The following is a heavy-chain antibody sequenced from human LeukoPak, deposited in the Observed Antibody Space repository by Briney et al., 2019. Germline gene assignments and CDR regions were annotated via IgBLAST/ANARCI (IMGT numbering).Heavy chain of an antibody. V-gene: IGHV3-23*01. Sequence: PGGSLRLSCAASAFTFSSYAMSWVRQAPGKGLEWISSISSSGGNVYYADSVKGRFTVSRDNSKNTLYLQMNSLRAEDTAVYYCAKSGYNSSWYPPRYDYWGQGTLVTVSS. CDR1: AFTFSSYA. CDR2: ISSSGGNV. J-gene: IGHJ4*02. CDR3: AKSGYNSSWYPPRYDY. D-gene: IGHD6-13*01.